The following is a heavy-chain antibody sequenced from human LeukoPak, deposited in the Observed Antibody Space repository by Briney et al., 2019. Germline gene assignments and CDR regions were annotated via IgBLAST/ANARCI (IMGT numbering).Heavy chain of an antibody. V-gene: IGHV3-23*01. D-gene: IGHD6-19*01. CDR2: ISGSGGST. J-gene: IGHJ4*03. Sequence: GGSLRLSCAASGFTIRTYAMSWVRQAPGKGLGWVSGISGSGGSTYYADSVKGRFTTSRDNAKNTLYLQMNSLRAEDTAVYYCARVIAVAGIYYFDYWGQGTMVTVSS. CDR1: GFTIRTYA. CDR3: ARVIAVAGIYYFDY.